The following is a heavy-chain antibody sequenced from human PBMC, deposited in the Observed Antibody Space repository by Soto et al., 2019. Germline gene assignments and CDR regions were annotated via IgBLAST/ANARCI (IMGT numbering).Heavy chain of an antibody. D-gene: IGHD2-2*02. V-gene: IGHV1-69*13. Sequence: WASVKVSCKASGGTFSSYAISWVRQAPGQGLEWMGGIIPIFGTANYAQKFQGRVTITADESTSTAYMELSSLRSEDTAVYYCARDPLYCSSTSCYIWFDPWGQGTLVTVSS. CDR1: GGTFSSYA. CDR2: IIPIFGTA. J-gene: IGHJ5*02. CDR3: ARDPLYCSSTSCYIWFDP.